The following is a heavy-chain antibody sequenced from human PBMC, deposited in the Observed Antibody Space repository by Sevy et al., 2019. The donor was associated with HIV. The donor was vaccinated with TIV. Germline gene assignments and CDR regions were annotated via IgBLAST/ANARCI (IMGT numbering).Heavy chain of an antibody. D-gene: IGHD4-17*01. J-gene: IGHJ6*02. CDR1: GGTFSTYA. Sequence: ASVKVSCKASGGTFSTYAVSWVRQAPGQGLEWMGGIIPIFRIPNYALKFQGRVTITADASTTTMELSSLRYEDTPLYYCATSTTGTTRFAEATMDVWGQGTTVTVSS. V-gene: IGHV1-69*13. CDR2: IIPIFRIP. CDR3: ATSTTGTTRFAEATMDV.